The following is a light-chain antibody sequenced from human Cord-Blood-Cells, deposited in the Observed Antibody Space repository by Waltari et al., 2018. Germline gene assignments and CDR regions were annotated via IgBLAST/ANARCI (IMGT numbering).Light chain of an antibody. CDR1: KLGDKY. J-gene: IGLJ2*01. CDR3: QAWDSSTVV. Sequence: SYELTQPPSVSVTPGQTASITCYGDKLGDKYACWYQQKPGQSPVLVIYQDSKRPSGIPGGVSGSNCGNTATLTISGTQARDEADYYCQAWDSSTVVCGGGTKLTVL. V-gene: IGLV3-1*01. CDR2: QDS.